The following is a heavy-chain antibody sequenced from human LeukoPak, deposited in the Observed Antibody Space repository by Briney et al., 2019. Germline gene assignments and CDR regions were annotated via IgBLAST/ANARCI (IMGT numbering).Heavy chain of an antibody. D-gene: IGHD3-16*01. V-gene: IGHV4-59*08. CDR1: GGSISSYY. CDR3: ARQIPEDYVWGSSPFYYFDY. J-gene: IGHJ4*02. Sequence: PSQTLSLTCTVSGGSISSYYWSWIRQPPGKGLEWIGYIYYSGSTNYNPSLKSRVTISVDTSKNQFSLKLSSVTAADTAVYYCARQIPEDYVWGSSPFYYFDYWGQGTLVTVSS. CDR2: IYYSGST.